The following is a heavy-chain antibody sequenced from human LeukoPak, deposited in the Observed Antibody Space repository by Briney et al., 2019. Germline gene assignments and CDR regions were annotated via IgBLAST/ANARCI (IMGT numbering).Heavy chain of an antibody. CDR1: GYTFTGYY. J-gene: IGHJ6*03. V-gene: IGHV1-2*02. D-gene: IGHD5-12*01. Sequence: ASVKVSCKASGYTFTGYYMHWVRQAPGQGLEWMGWINPNSDGTNYAQKFQGRVAMTRNTSISIAYMELSSLRSEDTAVYYCARGLSGWLRLLRYYYMDVWGKGTTVTISS. CDR2: INPNSDGT. CDR3: ARGLSGWLRLLRYYYMDV.